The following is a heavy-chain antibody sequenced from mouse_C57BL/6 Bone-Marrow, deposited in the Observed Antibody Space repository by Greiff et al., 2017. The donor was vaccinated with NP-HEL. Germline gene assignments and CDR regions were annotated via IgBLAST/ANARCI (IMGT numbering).Heavy chain of an antibody. D-gene: IGHD1-1*01. CDR2: IHPNSGST. CDR1: GYTFTSYW. Sequence: QVHVKQPGAELVKPGASVKLSCKASGYTFTSYWMHWVKQRPGQGLEWIGMIHPNSGSTNYNEKFKSKATLTVDKSSSTAYMQLSSLTSEDSAVYYCARGSIYYYGSSYSDGAMDYWGQGTSVTVSS. CDR3: ARGSIYYYGSSYSDGAMDY. J-gene: IGHJ4*01. V-gene: IGHV1-64*01.